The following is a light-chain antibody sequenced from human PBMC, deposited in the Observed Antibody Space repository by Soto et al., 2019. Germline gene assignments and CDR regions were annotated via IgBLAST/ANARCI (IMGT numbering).Light chain of an antibody. CDR2: GAS. J-gene: IGKJ1*01. CDR3: QQYGSSPPT. CDR1: QSVNNNY. V-gene: IGKV3-20*01. Sequence: EIVLTQSPGTLSLSPGERAVLSCRASQSVNNNYLAWYQRKPGRAPRLLIYGASSRATGIRDRFISSGSGTDFTLTITRLEPEDFAVYFCQQYGSSPPTFGQGTKVEFK.